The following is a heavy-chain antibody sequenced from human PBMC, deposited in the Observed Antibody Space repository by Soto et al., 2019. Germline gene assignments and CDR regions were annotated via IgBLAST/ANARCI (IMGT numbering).Heavy chain of an antibody. D-gene: IGHD3-9*01. V-gene: IGHV3-23*01. CDR3: LIRNFDWLNYYYYGMDV. CDR1: AFTFSSYA. CDR2: ISGSGGST. Sequence: GGSLRLSCAASAFTFSSYAMSWVRQALGKGLEWVSAISGSGGSTYYADSVKGRFTISRDNSKTTLYLQMNSLRAEDTAVYYCLIRNFDWLNYYYYGMDVWGQGTTVTVSS. J-gene: IGHJ6*02.